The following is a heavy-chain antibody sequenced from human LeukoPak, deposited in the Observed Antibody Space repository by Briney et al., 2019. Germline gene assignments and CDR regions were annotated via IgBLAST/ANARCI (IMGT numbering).Heavy chain of an antibody. CDR1: GGSISSYY. V-gene: IGHV4-59*01. J-gene: IGHJ6*03. Sequence: PSETLSLTCTVSGGSISSYYWNWIRQPPGKGLEWIGYIYYSGSTNYNPSLKSRVTISVDTSKNQFSLRLSSVTAADTAVYYCARPVRGVPYYYMDVWGKGTAVIVSS. CDR2: IYYSGST. D-gene: IGHD3-10*02. CDR3: ARPVRGVPYYYMDV.